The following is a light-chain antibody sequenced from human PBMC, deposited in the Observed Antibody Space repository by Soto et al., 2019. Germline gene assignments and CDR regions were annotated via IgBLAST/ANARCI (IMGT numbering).Light chain of an antibody. CDR1: QSLGHDDGNTY. J-gene: IGKJ1*01. CDR3: MQATQASWT. V-gene: IGKV2-24*01. Sequence: EIVMNQTPLSSPVTLGPAASISFSSSQSLGHDDGNTYLSWFEKRPGQPPRLPIYKVSDRCSGVTDRFSGSGAGTDFTLTISRVEAEDVGVYYCMQATQASWTFGQGTKVDIK. CDR2: KVS.